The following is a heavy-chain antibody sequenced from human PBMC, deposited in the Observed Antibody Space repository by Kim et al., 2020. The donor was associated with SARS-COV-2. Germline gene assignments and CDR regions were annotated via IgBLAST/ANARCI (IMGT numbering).Heavy chain of an antibody. V-gene: IGHV3-48*03. D-gene: IGHD6-19*01. CDR1: GFTFSSYE. CDR2: ISSSGTI. J-gene: IGHJ4*02. Sequence: GGSLRLSCAASGFTFSSYEMNWVRQAPGKGLEWVSYISSSGTIYYADSVKGRFTISRDNAKNSLYLQMNSLRVEDTAVYYCARVVGSSGWHRWGQGTLVTVSS. CDR3: ARVVGSSGWHR.